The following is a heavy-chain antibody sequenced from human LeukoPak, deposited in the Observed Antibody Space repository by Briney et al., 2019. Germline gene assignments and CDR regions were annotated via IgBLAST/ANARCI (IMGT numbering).Heavy chain of an antibody. Sequence: SVKVSCKASGGTFSSYAISWVRQAPGQGLEWMGGIIPIFGTANYAQKFQGRVTITADESTSTAYMELSSLRSEDTAVCYCARALRFLEWLSGDDAFDIWGQGTMVTVSS. CDR1: GGTFSSYA. CDR3: ARALRFLEWLSGDDAFDI. V-gene: IGHV1-69*01. D-gene: IGHD3-3*01. J-gene: IGHJ3*02. CDR2: IIPIFGTA.